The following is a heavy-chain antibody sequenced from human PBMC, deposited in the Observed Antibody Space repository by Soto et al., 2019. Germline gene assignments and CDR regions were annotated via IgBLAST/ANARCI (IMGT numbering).Heavy chain of an antibody. CDR2: INAGNGNT. Sequence: QVQLVQSGAEEMKPGASVKVSCKASGYTLTRYSIHWVRQAPGQRLEWMGWINAGNGNTKFSQKFQGRFTXTXYTSASTAYMELRGLRSEDTAVYYCAILGTYYFDNSDNYFDFWGQGTLVTVSS. V-gene: IGHV1-3*05. J-gene: IGHJ4*02. D-gene: IGHD3-22*01. CDR3: AILGTYYFDNSDNYFDF. CDR1: GYTLTRYS.